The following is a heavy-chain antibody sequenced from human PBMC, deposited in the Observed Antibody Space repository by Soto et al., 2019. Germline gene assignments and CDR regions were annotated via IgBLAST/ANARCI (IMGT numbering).Heavy chain of an antibody. Sequence: LGESLKISCKGSGYSFTSYWISWVRQMPGKGLEWLGRIDPSDSYTNYSPSFQGHVTISADKSISTAYLQWSSLKASDTAMYYCARWGSRYCSSTSCYYYYGMDVWGQGTTVTVS. V-gene: IGHV5-10-1*01. CDR2: IDPSDSYT. D-gene: IGHD2-2*01. J-gene: IGHJ6*02. CDR3: ARWGSRYCSSTSCYYYYGMDV. CDR1: GYSFTSYW.